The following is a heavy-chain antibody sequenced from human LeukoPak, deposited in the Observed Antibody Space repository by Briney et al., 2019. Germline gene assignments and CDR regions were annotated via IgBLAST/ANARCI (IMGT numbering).Heavy chain of an antibody. Sequence: GGPLRLSCVASGFTFTGAWMSWVRQAPGKGLEWVGHIKTKSDGGTTDHAAPVKGRFTISRDDSQITLYLQMNSLKTEDTAVYFCTTENPYCYDSSCYLRTFPNDYWGQGTLVTVSS. CDR2: IKTKSDGGTT. V-gene: IGHV3-15*01. D-gene: IGHD3-22*01. CDR3: TTENPYCYDSSCYLRTFPNDY. J-gene: IGHJ4*02. CDR1: GFTFTGAW.